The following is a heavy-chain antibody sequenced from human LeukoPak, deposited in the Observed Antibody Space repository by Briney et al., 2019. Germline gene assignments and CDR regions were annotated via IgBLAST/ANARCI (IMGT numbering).Heavy chain of an antibody. V-gene: IGHV4-34*01. CDR3: ARSLWLQPYNEY. CDR2: INHSGST. D-gene: IGHD3-22*01. Sequence: SETLSLTCAVYGGSFSGYYWSWIRQPPGKGLEWIGEINHSGSTNYNPPLTSRVTISVDTSKNQFSLKLSSVTAADTAVYYCARSLWLQPYNEYWGQGTLVTVSS. J-gene: IGHJ4*02. CDR1: GGSFSGYY.